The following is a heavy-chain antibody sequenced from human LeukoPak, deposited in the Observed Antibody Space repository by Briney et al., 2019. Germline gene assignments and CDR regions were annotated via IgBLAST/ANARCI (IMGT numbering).Heavy chain of an antibody. D-gene: IGHD3-9*01. Sequence: PGGSLRLSCAASGLTFSSYSMNWVRQAPGKGLEWVSYISSSSSTIYYADSVKGRFTISRDNAKNSLYLQMNSLRAEDTAVYYCARDFTGFDYWGQGTLVTVSS. CDR3: ARDFTGFDY. V-gene: IGHV3-48*01. CDR2: ISSSSSTI. CDR1: GLTFSSYS. J-gene: IGHJ4*02.